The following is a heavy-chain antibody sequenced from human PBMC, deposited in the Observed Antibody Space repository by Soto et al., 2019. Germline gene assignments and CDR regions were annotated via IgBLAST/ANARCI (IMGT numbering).Heavy chain of an antibody. CDR1: GFTFSSYG. CDR3: ASSYCSGGRCYYYGMDV. D-gene: IGHD2-15*01. Sequence: QVQLVESGGGVVQPGRSLRLSCAASGFTFSSYGMHWVRQAPGKGLEWVAVIWYDGSNKYYADSVKGRFTISRDNSKNTLYLQMNSLIAEDTAVYYCASSYCSGGRCYYYGMDVWGQGTTVTVSS. CDR2: IWYDGSNK. V-gene: IGHV3-33*01. J-gene: IGHJ6*02.